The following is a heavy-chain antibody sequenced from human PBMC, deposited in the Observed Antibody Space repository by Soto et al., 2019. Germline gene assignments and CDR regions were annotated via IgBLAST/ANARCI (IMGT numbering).Heavy chain of an antibody. J-gene: IGHJ4*02. V-gene: IGHV3-15*07. CDR2: IKSKTDGGTT. Sequence: EVQLVESGGGLVKPGGSLRLSCAASGFTFSNAWMNWVRQAPGKGLEWVGRIKSKTDGGTTDYAAPVKGRFTISRDDSKNTLYLQMNSLKTEDTAVYYCTTGGGYSGYEPRGLRDYWGQGTLVTVSS. CDR1: GFTFSNAW. CDR3: TTGGGYSGYEPRGLRDY. D-gene: IGHD5-12*01.